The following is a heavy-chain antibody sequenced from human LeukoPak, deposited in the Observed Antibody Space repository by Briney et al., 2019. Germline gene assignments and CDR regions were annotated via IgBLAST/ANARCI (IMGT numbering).Heavy chain of an antibody. CDR3: ARDLYYDSSGYAFDI. CDR2: IIPIFGTA. D-gene: IGHD3-22*01. Sequence: EASVKVSCKASGGTFSSYAISWVRQAPGQGLEWMGGIIPIFGTANYARKFQGRVTITADKSTSTAYMELSSLRSEDTAVYYCARDLYYDSSGYAFDIWGQGTMVTVSS. J-gene: IGHJ3*02. V-gene: IGHV1-69*06. CDR1: GGTFSSYA.